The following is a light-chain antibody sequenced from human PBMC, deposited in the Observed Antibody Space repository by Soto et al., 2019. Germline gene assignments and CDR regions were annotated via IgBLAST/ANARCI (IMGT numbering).Light chain of an antibody. CDR3: SSYAGSKNLV. Sequence: QAVVTQPPSASGSPGQSVTISCTGTSSDVGGYNYVSWYQQHPGKAPKLIIYEVSKRPSGVPDRFSGSKSGNTASLTVSGLQAEDEADYYCSSYAGSKNLVFGGGTKLTVL. CDR1: SSDVGGYNY. V-gene: IGLV2-8*01. CDR2: EVS. J-gene: IGLJ2*01.